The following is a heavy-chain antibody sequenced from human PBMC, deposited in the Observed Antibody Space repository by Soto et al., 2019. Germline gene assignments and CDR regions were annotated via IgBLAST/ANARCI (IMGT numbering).Heavy chain of an antibody. CDR3: ARGGGVGVAGSAAFDM. V-gene: IGHV1-2*02. Sequence: QLHLVQSGAVVKKPGASVTVSCSASGYPVTAYYMHWVRQAPGRGLEWMGGINPATGAAKYTQTVQSMVTMTRDTATSTVFMEMSGLTSEDPAVFYCARGGGVGVAGSAAFDMWGQGTLVNVSS. J-gene: IGHJ3*02. CDR1: GYPVTAYY. D-gene: IGHD3-3*01. CDR2: INPATGAA.